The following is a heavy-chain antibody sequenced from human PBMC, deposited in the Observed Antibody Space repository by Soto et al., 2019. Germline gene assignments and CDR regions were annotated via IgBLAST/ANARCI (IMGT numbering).Heavy chain of an antibody. CDR1: GGSFSGYY. V-gene: IGHV4-34*01. CDR2: INHSGST. Sequence: SETLSLTCAVYGGSFSGYYWSWIRQPPGKGLEWIGEINHSGSTNYNPSLKSRVTISVDTSKNQFSLKLSSVTAADTAVYYCARFLSGSGFDYWGQGTLVTVSS. J-gene: IGHJ4*02. CDR3: ARFLSGSGFDY. D-gene: IGHD6-19*01.